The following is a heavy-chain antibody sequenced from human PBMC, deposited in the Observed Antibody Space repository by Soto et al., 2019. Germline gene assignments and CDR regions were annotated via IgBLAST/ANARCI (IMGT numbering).Heavy chain of an antibody. V-gene: IGHV1-69*08. CDR2: IIPILGIA. D-gene: IGHD6-13*01. CDR1: GVTFSSNT. J-gene: IGHJ4*02. CDR3: ARDPLLYRSSWYDY. Sequence: QVQLVQSGAEVKNPGSSVKVSCKASGVTFSSNTISWVRQAHGQGREWLGRIIPILGIANYAQKFQGRVTITADKSTSTAYMELSSLRSEDTDVYYCARDPLLYRSSWYDYWVQGTLVTVSS.